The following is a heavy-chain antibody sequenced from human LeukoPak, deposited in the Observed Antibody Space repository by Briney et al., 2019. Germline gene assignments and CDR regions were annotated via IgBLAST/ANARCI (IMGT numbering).Heavy chain of an antibody. Sequence: SQTLSLTCTVSGGSISSGSYYWSWIRQPAGKGLELIGRIYTSGSANYNPSRKSRVTISLDTPNNQFSLKLSSVTAADTAVYYCARDMVRGVIDAFDIWGQGTMVTVSS. D-gene: IGHD3-10*01. V-gene: IGHV4-61*02. CDR3: ARDMVRGVIDAFDI. CDR2: IYTSGSA. CDR1: GGSISSGSYY. J-gene: IGHJ3*02.